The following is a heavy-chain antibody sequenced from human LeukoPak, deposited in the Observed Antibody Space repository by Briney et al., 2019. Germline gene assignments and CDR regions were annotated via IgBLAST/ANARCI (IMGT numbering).Heavy chain of an antibody. Sequence: SETLSLTCTVSGGSIGSYYWSWIRQPPGKGLEWIGYIYYSGSTNYNPSLKSRVTISVDTSKNQFSLKLSSVTAADTAVYYCARAPKIYGGDSNLDAFDIWGQGTMVTVSS. CDR2: IYYSGST. V-gene: IGHV4-59*01. CDR3: ARAPKIYGGDSNLDAFDI. CDR1: GGSIGSYY. D-gene: IGHD4-23*01. J-gene: IGHJ3*02.